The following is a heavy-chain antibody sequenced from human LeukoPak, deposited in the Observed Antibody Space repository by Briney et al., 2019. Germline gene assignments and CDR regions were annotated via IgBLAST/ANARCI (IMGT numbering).Heavy chain of an antibody. Sequence: GRSLRLSCAASGFTFSSYGMHWVRQAPGKGLEWVAVISYDGSNKYYADSVKGRFTISRDNSKNTLYLQMNSLRVEDTAVYYCARDLGHTGYDLYDYWGQGTLVTVSS. J-gene: IGHJ4*02. CDR3: ARDLGHTGYDLYDY. CDR2: ISYDGSNK. D-gene: IGHD5-12*01. CDR1: GFTFSSYG. V-gene: IGHV3-30*03.